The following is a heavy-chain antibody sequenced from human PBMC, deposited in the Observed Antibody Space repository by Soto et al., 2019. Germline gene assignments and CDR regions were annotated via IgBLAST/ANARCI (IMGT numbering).Heavy chain of an antibody. CDR1: GFTFSSHD. J-gene: IGHJ6*02. CDR3: TRGYYYGMDV. CDR2: IGTGGDT. V-gene: IGHV3-13*01. Sequence: EVQLVESGGGLVQPGGSLRLSCAASGFTFSSHDMHWVRQATGKGLEWVSAIGTGGDTYYPDSVKGRFTISRENAKNSLYLPMNNLRAGDTAVYHCTRGYYYGMDVWGQGTTVTVSS.